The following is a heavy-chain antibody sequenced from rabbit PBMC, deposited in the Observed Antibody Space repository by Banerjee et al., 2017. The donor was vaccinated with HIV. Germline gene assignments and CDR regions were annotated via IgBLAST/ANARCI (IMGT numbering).Heavy chain of an antibody. J-gene: IGHJ3*01. CDR3: ARDNYGYGGDAYAGL. CDR1: GFDFTSYYY. D-gene: IGHD6-1*01. V-gene: IGHV1S43*01. CDR2: IYTGSGST. Sequence: QEQLEESGGDLVKPGASLTLTCTASGFDFTSYYYMCWVRQAPGKGLEWIGCIYTGSGSTYYASWVNGRFTVSRSTSLHTVTLQMTSLTAADTATYFCARDNYGYGGDAYAGLWGQGTLVTVS.